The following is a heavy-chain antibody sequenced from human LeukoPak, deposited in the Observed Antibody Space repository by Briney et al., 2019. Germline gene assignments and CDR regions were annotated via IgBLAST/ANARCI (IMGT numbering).Heavy chain of an antibody. CDR3: ARVISAVTTALDY. Sequence: GASVKLSCKASAYTFTSYGISWVRQAPGQGLEWMGWISAYNGNTNYAQKLQGRVTMTTDTSTSTAYMELRSLRSDDAAVYYCARVISAVTTALDYWGQGTLVTVSS. CDR1: AYTFTSYG. D-gene: IGHD4-17*01. CDR2: ISAYNGNT. V-gene: IGHV1-18*01. J-gene: IGHJ4*02.